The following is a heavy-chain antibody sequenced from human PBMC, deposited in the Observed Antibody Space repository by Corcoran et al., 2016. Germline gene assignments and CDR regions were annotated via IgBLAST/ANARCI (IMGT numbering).Heavy chain of an antibody. V-gene: IGHV6-1*01. CDR2: TYYRSKWYY. CDR3: ARGAGSKGGAVAGTGNLDY. D-gene: IGHD6-19*01. Sequence: QVQLQQSGPGLVKPSQTLSLTCAISGDSVSSNSAAWNWIRQSPSRGLEWLGRTYYRSKWYYDYAVSVKSRLTINPDTSKNQFSLQLHSGTPEDTAVYYGARGAGSKGGAVAGTGNLDYGGQGTLGTGSS. J-gene: IGHJ4*02. CDR1: GDSVSSNSAA.